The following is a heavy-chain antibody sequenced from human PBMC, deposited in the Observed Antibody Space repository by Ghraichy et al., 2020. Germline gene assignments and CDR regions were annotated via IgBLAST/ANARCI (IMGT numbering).Heavy chain of an antibody. CDR1: GVSISTSSSY. J-gene: IGHJ4*02. CDR3: ATFSRYCSSTTCHLF. CDR2: IYYSGST. V-gene: IGHV4-39*01. D-gene: IGHD2-2*01. Sequence: SETLSLTCTVSGVSISTSSSYWGWIRQPPGKGLEWIGSIYYSGSTYYNPSLKSRVTISEDTSKNQFSLKLSSVTAADTAMYYCATFSRYCSSTTCHLFWGQGTLVTVSS.